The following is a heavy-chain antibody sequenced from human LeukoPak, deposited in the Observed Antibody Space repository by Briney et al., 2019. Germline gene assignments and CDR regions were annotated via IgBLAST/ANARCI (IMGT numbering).Heavy chain of an antibody. CDR3: ARDPLTTVVTPVDY. D-gene: IGHD4-23*01. Sequence: GGSLRLSCAASGFTFSSYSMTWVRQAPGKGLEWVSYISSSSSTIYYADSVKGRFTISRDNAKNSLYLQMNSLRAEDTAVYYCARDPLTTVVTPVDYWGQGTLVTVSS. CDR2: ISSSSSTI. CDR1: GFTFSSYS. J-gene: IGHJ4*02. V-gene: IGHV3-48*01.